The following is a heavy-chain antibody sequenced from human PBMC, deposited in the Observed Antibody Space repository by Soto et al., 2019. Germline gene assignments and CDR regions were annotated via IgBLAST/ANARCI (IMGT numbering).Heavy chain of an antibody. Sequence: EVQLLESGGGLVQPGGSLRLSCAASGFTFSSYAMSWVRQAPGKGLEWVSAISGSGGSTYYADSVKGRFTISRDNSKNTLYLQMNSLRAEDTAVYYCAANPNRWELLFDYWGQGTLVTVSS. V-gene: IGHV3-23*01. CDR1: GFTFSSYA. CDR3: AANPNRWELLFDY. J-gene: IGHJ4*02. CDR2: ISGSGGST. D-gene: IGHD1-26*01.